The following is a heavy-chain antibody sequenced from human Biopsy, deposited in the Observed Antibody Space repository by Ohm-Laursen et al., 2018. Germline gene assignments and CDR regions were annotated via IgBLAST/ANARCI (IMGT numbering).Heavy chain of an antibody. V-gene: IGHV3-21*01. D-gene: IGHD2-15*01. CDR3: ARAYPPPGRRLVVVAGDFDC. CDR2: ISSRSSDI. J-gene: IGHJ4*02. Sequence: GSLRLSCAASGFTVYNNYMNWVRQAPGEGLEWVSSISSRSSDIYYADSVKGRFTISRDNAKNSLYLQMNSLRAEDTAVYYCARAYPPPGRRLVVVAGDFDCWGQGTRVTVSS. CDR1: GFTVYNNY.